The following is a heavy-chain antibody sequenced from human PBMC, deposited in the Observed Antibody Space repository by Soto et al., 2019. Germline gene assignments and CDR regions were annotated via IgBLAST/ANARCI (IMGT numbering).Heavy chain of an antibody. Sequence: QVQLVQSGAAVKKPGSSVKVSCKASGGTFSSYTISWVRQAPGQGLEWMGRIIPILGIANYAQKFQGRVTXXADKSTSTAYMELSSLRSEDTAVYYCARGAATHGYWGQGTLVTVSS. J-gene: IGHJ4*02. V-gene: IGHV1-69*02. D-gene: IGHD2-15*01. CDR2: IIPILGIA. CDR3: ARGAATHGY. CDR1: GGTFSSYT.